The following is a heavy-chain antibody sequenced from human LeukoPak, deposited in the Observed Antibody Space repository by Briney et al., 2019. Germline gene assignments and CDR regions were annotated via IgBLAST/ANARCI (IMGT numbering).Heavy chain of an antibody. J-gene: IGHJ4*02. CDR1: GYTFTGYY. CDR2: INPNSGGT. Sequence: ASVKVSCKASGYTFTGYYMHWVRQAPGQGLEWMGWINPNSGGTNYAQKFQGRVTMTRDTSISTAYMELSRLRSDDTAVYYCARDNVRRAGFDYWGQGTLVTVSS. V-gene: IGHV1-2*02. CDR3: ARDNVRRAGFDY. D-gene: IGHD2-8*01.